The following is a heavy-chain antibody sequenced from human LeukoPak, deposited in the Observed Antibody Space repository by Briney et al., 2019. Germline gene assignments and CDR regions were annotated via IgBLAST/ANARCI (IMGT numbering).Heavy chain of an antibody. CDR2: INPNSGGT. J-gene: IGHJ4*02. D-gene: IGHD3-9*01. V-gene: IGHV1-2*02. Sequence: GASVKVSCKASGYTFTGYYMHWVRQAPGQGLEWMGWINPNSGGTNYAQKFQGRVTMTRDTSISTAYMELSRLRSDDTAVYYCARVANYDILTGYDYWGQGTLVTVSS. CDR3: ARVANYDILTGYDY. CDR1: GYTFTGYY.